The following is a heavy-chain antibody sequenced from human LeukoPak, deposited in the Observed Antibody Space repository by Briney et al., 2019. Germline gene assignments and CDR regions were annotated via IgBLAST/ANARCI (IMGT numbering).Heavy chain of an antibody. CDR2: ISGSSSYI. D-gene: IGHD4-17*01. CDR3: ARRGYGDYDITH. J-gene: IGHJ4*02. CDR1: GFTFSSYS. Sequence: GESLRLSCTASGFTFSSYSMNWVRQAPGKGLEWVSSISGSSSYINYADSVKGRFTISRDNAQNSLFLQLNSLRAEDTAVYYCARRGYGDYDITHWGQGTLVTVSS. V-gene: IGHV3-21*01.